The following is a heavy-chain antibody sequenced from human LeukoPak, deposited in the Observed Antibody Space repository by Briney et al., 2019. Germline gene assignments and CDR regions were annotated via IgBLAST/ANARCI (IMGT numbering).Heavy chain of an antibody. J-gene: IGHJ5*02. CDR2: IYYSGST. CDR3: ARANSNYDSWFDP. D-gene: IGHD4-11*01. CDR1: GGSISSSSYY. V-gene: IGHV4-61*05. Sequence: SETLSLTCTVSGGSISSSSYYWGWIRQPPGKGLEWIGYIYYSGSTNYNPSLKSRVTISVDTSKNQFSLKLSSVTAADTAVYYCARANSNYDSWFDPWGQGTLVTVSS.